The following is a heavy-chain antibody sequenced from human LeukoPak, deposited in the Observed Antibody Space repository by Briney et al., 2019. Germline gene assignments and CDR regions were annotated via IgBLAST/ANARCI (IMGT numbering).Heavy chain of an antibody. D-gene: IGHD2-2*02. V-gene: IGHV1-69*13. CDR3: ARYCSSTSCYNGDY. J-gene: IGHJ4*02. CDR2: IIPIFGTA. Sequence: ASVKVSCKASGGTFSSYAISWVRQAPGQGLEWMGGIIPIFGTANYAQKFQGRVTITADESTSTAYMELSSLRSEDTAVYYCARYCSSTSCYNGDYWGQETLVTVSS. CDR1: GGTFSSYA.